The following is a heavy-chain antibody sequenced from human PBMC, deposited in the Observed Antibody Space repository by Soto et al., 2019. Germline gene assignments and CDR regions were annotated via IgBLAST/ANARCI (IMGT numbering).Heavy chain of an antibody. Sequence: EVQLLESGGGLVQPGGSLRLSCAASGFTFSSYAMSWVRQAPGKGLEWVSGIVGSGASTYYADSVTGRFTISRDNSKNRLFLQMNSLRSEDTPVYDCAKDLHFSGWFGLDCFDYWGQGTLVTVSS. V-gene: IGHV3-23*01. CDR1: GFTFSSYA. CDR3: AKDLHFSGWFGLDCFDY. D-gene: IGHD6-19*01. J-gene: IGHJ4*02. CDR2: IVGSGAST.